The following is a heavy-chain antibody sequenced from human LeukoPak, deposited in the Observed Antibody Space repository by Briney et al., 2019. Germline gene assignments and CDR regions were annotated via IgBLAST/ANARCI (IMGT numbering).Heavy chain of an antibody. Sequence: SETLSLTCTVSGGSISSGGYYWSWIRQHPGKGLEWIGYIYYSGSTYYNPSLKSRVTISVDTSKNQFSLKLSSVTAADTAVYYCATYSNYEDYYYMDVWGKGTTVTVSS. CDR1: GGSISSGGYY. V-gene: IGHV4-31*03. J-gene: IGHJ6*03. D-gene: IGHD4-11*01. CDR2: IYYSGST. CDR3: ATYSNYEDYYYMDV.